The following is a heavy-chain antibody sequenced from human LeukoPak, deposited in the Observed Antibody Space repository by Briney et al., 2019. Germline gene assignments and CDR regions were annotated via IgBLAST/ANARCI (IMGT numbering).Heavy chain of an antibody. CDR2: ISGSGGST. Sequence: GASLRLSCAASGFTFSSYAMSWVRQAPGKGLEWVSAISGSGGSTYYADSVKGRFTISRDNSKNTLYLQMSSLRAEDTAVYYCAKSREQLLLYQTGIDYWGQGTLVTVSS. D-gene: IGHD2-2*02. CDR1: GFTFSSYA. V-gene: IGHV3-23*01. CDR3: AKSREQLLLYQTGIDY. J-gene: IGHJ4*02.